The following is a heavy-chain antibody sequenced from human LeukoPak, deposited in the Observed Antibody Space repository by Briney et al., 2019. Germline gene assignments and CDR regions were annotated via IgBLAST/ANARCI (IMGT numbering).Heavy chain of an antibody. D-gene: IGHD3-10*01. V-gene: IGHV1-46*01. Sequence: ASVKVSCKASGYTFTSYYMHWVRQAPGQGLEWMGIINPSGGSTSYAQKFQGRVTITRDMSTSTVYMELSSLRSEDTAVYYCARGPRITMVRGGQWYYYMDVWGKGTTVTISS. CDR2: INPSGGST. J-gene: IGHJ6*03. CDR3: ARGPRITMVRGGQWYYYMDV. CDR1: GYTFTSYY.